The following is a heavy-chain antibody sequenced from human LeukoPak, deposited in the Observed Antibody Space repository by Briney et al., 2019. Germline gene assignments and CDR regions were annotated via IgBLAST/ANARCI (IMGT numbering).Heavy chain of an antibody. J-gene: IGHJ5*02. CDR3: TRLSHVAGAPKVSWFDP. D-gene: IGHD1-26*01. CDR2: IYHSGTT. V-gene: IGHV4-38-2*02. Sequence: PSETLSLTCTVSAYSISNGFVWGWIRQPPGKGLEWIASIYHSGTTYYNPSLKSRVTMSVDTSKNQFSLRLSSVTAADTAVYYCTRLSHVAGAPKVSWFDPWGQGTLVTVSS. CDR1: AYSISNGFV.